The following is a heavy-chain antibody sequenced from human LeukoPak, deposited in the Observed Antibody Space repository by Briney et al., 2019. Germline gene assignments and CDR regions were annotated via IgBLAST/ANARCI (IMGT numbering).Heavy chain of an antibody. V-gene: IGHV1-46*01. CDR3: ARAYCSGGSCYFYYFDY. CDR1: GYTFTSYY. CDR2: INPSGGST. D-gene: IGHD2-15*01. Sequence: ASVKVSCKASGYTFTSYYMHWVRQAPGQGLEWMGIINPSGGSTSYAQKFQGRVTMTRDMSTSTVYMELSSLRSEDTAVYYCARAYCSGGSCYFYYFDYWGQGTLVTVSS. J-gene: IGHJ4*02.